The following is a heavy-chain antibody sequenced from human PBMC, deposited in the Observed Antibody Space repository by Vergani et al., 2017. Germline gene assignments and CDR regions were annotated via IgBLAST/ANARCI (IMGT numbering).Heavy chain of an antibody. J-gene: IGHJ4*02. CDR2: IYHSGST. CDR3: ARTYYYGSGSQFDY. V-gene: IGHV4-4*02. Sequence: QVQLQESGPGLVKPSGTLSLTGAVSGGSISSSNWWSWVRQPPGKGLEWIGEIYHSGSTNYNPSLKSRVSISVDKSKNQFSLRLSSVTAADTAMYYCARTYYYGSGSQFDYWGQGTLVTVSS. CDR1: GGSISSSNW. D-gene: IGHD3-10*01.